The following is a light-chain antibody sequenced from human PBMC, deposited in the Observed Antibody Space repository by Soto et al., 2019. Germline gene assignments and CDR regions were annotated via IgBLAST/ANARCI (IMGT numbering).Light chain of an antibody. CDR1: RGSIASNY. J-gene: IGLJ3*02. V-gene: IGLV6-57*03. CDR2: EDN. CDR3: HSYESNNVV. Sequence: NFMLTPPHSVSESPGKTVIISCTRSRGSIASNYVQWYQQRPGSAPTIVIYEDNQRPSGVPDRFSGSVDSSSNSASLTISGLKTEDEADYYCHSYESNNVVFGGGTKVTVL.